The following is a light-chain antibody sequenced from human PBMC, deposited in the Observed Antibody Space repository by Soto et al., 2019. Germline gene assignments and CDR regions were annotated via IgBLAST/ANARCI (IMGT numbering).Light chain of an antibody. Sequence: QSVLTQPPSMSGAPGQRVTISGTGSSSDIGAGYDVHWYQQFPGTAPKLLIYSNINRPSGVPDRFSGSKSGTSASLAITGLQAEDEADYYCQSYDSSLGGSKGVFGGGTKLTVL. CDR2: SNI. CDR1: SSDIGAGYD. V-gene: IGLV1-40*01. J-gene: IGLJ3*02. CDR3: QSYDSSLGGSKGV.